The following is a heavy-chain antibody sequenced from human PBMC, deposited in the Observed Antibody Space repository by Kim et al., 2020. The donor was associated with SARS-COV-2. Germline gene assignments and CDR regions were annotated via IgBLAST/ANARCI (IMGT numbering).Heavy chain of an antibody. D-gene: IGHD6-19*01. CDR3: ARGIAVAGLDY. CDR2: TYHSAST. CDR1: GYSINSTYY. Sequence: SETLSLTCAVSGYSINSTYYWGWIRQPPGKGLEWIGSTYHSASTYYNPSLKSRVTISVDKSKNQFSLKLRSVTAADTAVYYCARGIAVAGLDYWGQGTLV. V-gene: IGHV4-38-2*01. J-gene: IGHJ4*02.